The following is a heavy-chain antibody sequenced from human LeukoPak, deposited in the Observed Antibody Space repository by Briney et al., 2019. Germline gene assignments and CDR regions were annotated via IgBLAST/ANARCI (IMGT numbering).Heavy chain of an antibody. V-gene: IGHV4-59*08. CDR1: GGSISSYY. Sequence: SETLSLTCTVSGGSISSYYWSWIRQPPGKGLEWVGYIYYSGSTNYNPSLKRRVTISVDTSKNQFSLNLSSVTAADTAVYYCAYYDILTGYNYWGQGTLVTVSS. J-gene: IGHJ4*02. D-gene: IGHD3-9*01. CDR2: IYYSGST. CDR3: AYYDILTGYNY.